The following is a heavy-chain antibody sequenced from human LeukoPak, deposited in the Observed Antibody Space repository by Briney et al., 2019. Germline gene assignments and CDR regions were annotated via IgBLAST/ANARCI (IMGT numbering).Heavy chain of an antibody. CDR2: IYYSGIS. CDR3: ARTYGGYYYGMDV. V-gene: IGHV4-39*01. CDR1: GGSISSSSYY. Sequence: KPSETLSLTCTASGGSISSSSYYWGWIRQPPGKGLEWISNIYYSGISYYNPSLKSRVPISVDTSKNQFSLNLSSVTAADTAVYYCARTYGGYYYGMDVWGQGTTVTVSS. D-gene: IGHD3-10*01. J-gene: IGHJ6*02.